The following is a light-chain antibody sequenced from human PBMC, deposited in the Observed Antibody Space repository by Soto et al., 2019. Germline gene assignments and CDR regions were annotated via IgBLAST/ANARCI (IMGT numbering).Light chain of an antibody. J-gene: IGKJ1*01. CDR1: QSVSSN. CDR3: QQYNNWPPWT. Sequence: EIVMTQSPATLSVSPGERATLSCRASQSVSSNLAWYQQKPGQAPRLLIYGASTRATGIPARFSGSGSGTEFTLTIRSLQSEDLAVYYCQQYNNWPPWTFGQGTKVEI. V-gene: IGKV3-15*01. CDR2: GAS.